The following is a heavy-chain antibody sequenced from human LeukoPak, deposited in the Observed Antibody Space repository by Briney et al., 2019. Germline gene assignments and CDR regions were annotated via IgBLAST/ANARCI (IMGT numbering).Heavy chain of an antibody. CDR3: ARPGLVYCGGDCYSSDGYYFDY. D-gene: IGHD2-21*01. CDR1: VGSFSGYY. CDR2: INHSGST. Sequence: SETLSLTRAVYVGSFSGYYWSWIRQPPGKGLEWIGEINHSGSTNYNPSLKSRLTISVDMSKKQFFLRLSSVTAADTAMYYCARPGLVYCGGDCYSSDGYYFDYWGQGTLVTVSS. V-gene: IGHV4-34*01. J-gene: IGHJ4*02.